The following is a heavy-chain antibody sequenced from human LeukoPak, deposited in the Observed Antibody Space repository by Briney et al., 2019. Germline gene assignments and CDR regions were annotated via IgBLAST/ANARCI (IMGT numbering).Heavy chain of an antibody. CDR1: GYTFTGYY. D-gene: IGHD6-19*01. CDR3: AREAGGSGWYYTTDY. V-gene: IGHV1-2*02. J-gene: IGHJ4*02. CDR2: INPNSGGT. Sequence: ASVKVSCKASGYTFTGYYMHWVRQAPGQGLEWMGWINPNSGGTNYAQKFQGRVTMTRDTSISTAYMELRSLRSDDTAVYYCAREAGGSGWYYTTDYWGQGTLVTVSS.